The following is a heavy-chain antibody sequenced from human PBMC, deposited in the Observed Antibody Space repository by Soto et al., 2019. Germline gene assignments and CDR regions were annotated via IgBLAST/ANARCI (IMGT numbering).Heavy chain of an antibody. CDR2: IYHTGDT. D-gene: IGHD3-10*01. CDR3: VRQGIGDLHGLVDV. V-gene: IGHV4-59*08. Sequence: QVQLQQSGPGLVKPSETLSLTCTVSSGPSRSHNWGWIRQPPGGGLEWIGYIYHTGDTSYNPSLSSRVTISADTSTHHISLTLRSVTAADTAVYYCVRQGIGDLHGLVDVWGQGTRVSVSS. J-gene: IGHJ6*02. CDR1: SGPSRSHN.